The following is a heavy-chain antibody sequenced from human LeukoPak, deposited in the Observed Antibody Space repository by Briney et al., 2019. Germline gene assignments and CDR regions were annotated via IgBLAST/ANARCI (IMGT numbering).Heavy chain of an antibody. J-gene: IGHJ4*02. CDR1: GGSLSSYY. CDR3: ARVDPRSYGYFDY. Sequence: SETLSFTCTVSGGSLSSYYWSWVRQPPGKGLEWIGYIYYNGNTNYNPSLKSRVTISVATSKNQFSLKLNSVTPADTAVYYCARVDPRSYGYFDYWGQGTLVTVSS. CDR2: IYYNGNT. D-gene: IGHD5-18*01. V-gene: IGHV4-59*01.